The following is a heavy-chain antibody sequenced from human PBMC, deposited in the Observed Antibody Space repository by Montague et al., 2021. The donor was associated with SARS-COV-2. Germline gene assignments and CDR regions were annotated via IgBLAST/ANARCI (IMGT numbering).Heavy chain of an antibody. D-gene: IGHD5-18*01. Sequence: CAISGDSVSSNSAAWNWIRQSPSRGLEWLGRTYYRSKWYNDYAVSVKSRITINPDTSKNQFSLRLNSVTPEDTAVYYCARDTWIQLWFDRDYYYGMDVWGQGTTVTVSS. J-gene: IGHJ6*02. CDR1: GDSVSSNSAA. CDR2: TYYRSKWYN. CDR3: ARDTWIQLWFDRDYYYGMDV. V-gene: IGHV6-1*01.